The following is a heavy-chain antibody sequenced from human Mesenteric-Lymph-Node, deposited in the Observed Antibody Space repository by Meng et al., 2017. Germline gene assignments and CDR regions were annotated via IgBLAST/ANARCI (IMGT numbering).Heavy chain of an antibody. D-gene: IGHD3-3*01. J-gene: IGHJ4*01. CDR1: EYSFVTSW. Sequence: GESLKISCKGSEYSFVTSWIGWVRQMPGKGLEWMGIIDPSDSETRYSPSFQGQVTISADKSIRTAYLQWSSLKASDTAMYYCVQTLSVFGVVIPFWGQGTLVTVSS. CDR3: VQTLSVFGVVIPF. CDR2: IDPSDSET. V-gene: IGHV5-51*01.